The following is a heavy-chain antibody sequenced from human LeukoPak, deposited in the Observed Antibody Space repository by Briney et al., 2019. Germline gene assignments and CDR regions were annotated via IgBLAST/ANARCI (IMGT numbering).Heavy chain of an antibody. D-gene: IGHD3-16*01. Sequence: GGSLRLSCAASGFTYSSYAMSWVRQAPGKGLEWVSAMSGSGGITYYADSVKGRFTISRDNSKNTLYLQMNSLRAEDTAVYYCAKSLIKSVGYWGQGTLVTVSS. CDR3: AKSLIKSVGY. J-gene: IGHJ4*02. CDR1: GFTYSSYA. CDR2: MSGSGGIT. V-gene: IGHV3-23*01.